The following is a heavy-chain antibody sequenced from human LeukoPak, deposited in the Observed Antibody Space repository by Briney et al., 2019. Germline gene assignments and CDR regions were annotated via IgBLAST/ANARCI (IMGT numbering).Heavy chain of an antibody. CDR1: GFTFDDYA. Sequence: GRSLRLSCAASGFTFDDYAMHWVRQAPGKGLEWVSGTSWNSGSIGYADSVKGRFTISRDNAKNSLYLQMNSLRAEDTALYYCARGYCSGGSCVDDYWGQGTLVTVSS. J-gene: IGHJ4*02. D-gene: IGHD2-15*01. CDR2: TSWNSGSI. V-gene: IGHV3-9*01. CDR3: ARGYCSGGSCVDDY.